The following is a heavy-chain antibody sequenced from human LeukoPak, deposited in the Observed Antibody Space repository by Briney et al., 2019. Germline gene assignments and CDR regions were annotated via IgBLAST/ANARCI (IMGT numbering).Heavy chain of an antibody. CDR2: VSNTGTKT. J-gene: IGHJ5*02. V-gene: IGHV3-23*01. CDR1: GFTFSTYG. Sequence: GGSLRLSCTASGFTFSTYGMSWVRQAPGKGLEWVSSVSNTGTKTYYADSVKGRFTISRDNSKSTLSLQMKSLRADDTALYYCAKVISMIDAACFPLTGFDPWGQGTQVIVSS. D-gene: IGHD3-22*01. CDR3: AKVISMIDAACFPLTGFDP.